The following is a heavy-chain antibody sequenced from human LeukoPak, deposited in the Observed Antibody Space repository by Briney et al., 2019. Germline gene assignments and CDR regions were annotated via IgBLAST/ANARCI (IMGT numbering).Heavy chain of an antibody. J-gene: IGHJ4*02. CDR2: ISTGGST. Sequence: PSETLSLTCTVSGGSISSFYWSWLRQPPGQGLEWIGYISTGGSTNYNPSLKSRVTISVDTSKNQFSLNLDSVTAADTAVYYCATSPGGFHFEYYFDYWGQGTLVTVSS. V-gene: IGHV4-4*09. D-gene: IGHD3-10*01. CDR1: GGSISSFY. CDR3: ATSPGGFHFEYYFDY.